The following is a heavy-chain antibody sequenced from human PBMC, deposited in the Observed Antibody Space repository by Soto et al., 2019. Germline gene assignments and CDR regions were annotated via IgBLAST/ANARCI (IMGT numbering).Heavy chain of an antibody. D-gene: IGHD3-9*01. V-gene: IGHV1-69*08. CDR1: GGTLSSYT. CDR2: IIPILGIA. Sequence: QVQLVQSGAEVKKPGSSVKVSCKASGGTLSSYTISWVRQAPGQGLEWMGRIIPILGIANYAQKFQGRVTITADKSTSTAYMELSSLRSEDTAVYYCAREYYDILTGYYTLDYWGQGTLVTVSS. J-gene: IGHJ4*02. CDR3: AREYYDILTGYYTLDY.